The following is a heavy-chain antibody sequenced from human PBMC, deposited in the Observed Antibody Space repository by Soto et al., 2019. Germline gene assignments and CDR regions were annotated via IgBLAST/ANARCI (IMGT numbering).Heavy chain of an antibody. CDR3: WRARVVAAAKYYYYGMDV. Sequence: QVQLVQSGAEVKKPGSSVKVSCKASGGTFRSYAISWVRQAPGQGLEWMGGIIPMFGTANYAQKFQGRVTITADESTRTAYMELSSRRSKDMSVYYCWRARVVAAAKYYYYGMDVWGEGTTVTVSS. D-gene: IGHD2-15*01. CDR2: IIPMFGTA. J-gene: IGHJ6*04. CDR1: GGTFRSYA. V-gene: IGHV1-69*01.